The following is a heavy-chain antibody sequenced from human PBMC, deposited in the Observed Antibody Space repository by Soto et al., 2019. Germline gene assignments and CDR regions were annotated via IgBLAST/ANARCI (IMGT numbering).Heavy chain of an antibody. CDR2: INPETGGT. CDR1: AYTFTGYY. D-gene: IGHD2-21*01. Sequence: ASVKFSCKASAYTFTGYYVHWVREAPGQGLEWMGWINPETGGTSYAQKFRGRVTLSRDTSINTAYLELSSLRFDDAEVYLCERERFQVISDGMDVWGQGTTVTVSS. CDR3: ERERFQVISDGMDV. J-gene: IGHJ6*02. V-gene: IGHV1-2*02.